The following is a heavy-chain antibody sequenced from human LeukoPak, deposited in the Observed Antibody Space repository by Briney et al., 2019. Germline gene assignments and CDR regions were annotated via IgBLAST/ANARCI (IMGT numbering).Heavy chain of an antibody. CDR3: AKDLHFLSSGWYAFDY. V-gene: IGHV3-33*06. J-gene: IGHJ4*02. CDR1: GFTFSSYG. CDR2: IWYDGSNK. D-gene: IGHD6-19*01. Sequence: GRSLRLSCAASGFTFSSYGMHWVRQAPGKWLEWVAVIWYDGSNKYYADSVKGRFTISRDNSKNTLYLQMNSLRAEGTAVYYCAKDLHFLSSGWYAFDYWGQGTLVTVSS.